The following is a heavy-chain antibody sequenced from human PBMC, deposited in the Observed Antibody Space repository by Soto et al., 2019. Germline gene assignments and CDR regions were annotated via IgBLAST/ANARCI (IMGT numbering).Heavy chain of an antibody. CDR1: GFTVSSNY. CDR3: ARNYDSTAGGAFDI. Sequence: EVQLVESGGGLIQPGGSLRLSCAASGFTVSSNYMSWVRQAPGKGLEWVSVIYSGGSTYYADSVKGRFTSSRDNAKDTLYLQMNSLRAADTAVYYFARNYDSTAGGAFDIWGQGTMVTVSS. D-gene: IGHD3-22*01. V-gene: IGHV3-53*01. CDR2: IYSGGST. J-gene: IGHJ3*02.